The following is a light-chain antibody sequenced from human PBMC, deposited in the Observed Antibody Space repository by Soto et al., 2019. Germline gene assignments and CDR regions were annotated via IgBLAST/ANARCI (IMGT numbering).Light chain of an antibody. CDR3: QQYDNLIT. J-gene: IGKJ5*01. Sequence: IQMTQSPSSLSASVGDKSTIACQASQGISNYLNWYQQKPGKAPKLLIYDASNLETGAPSRFSASGSGTDFTFTISSLQPEDIATYYCQQYDNLITFGQGTRLEIK. CDR2: DAS. CDR1: QGISNY. V-gene: IGKV1-33*01.